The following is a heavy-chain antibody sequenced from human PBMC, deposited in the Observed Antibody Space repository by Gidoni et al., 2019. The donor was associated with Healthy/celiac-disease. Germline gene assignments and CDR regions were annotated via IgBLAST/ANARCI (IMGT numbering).Heavy chain of an antibody. CDR2: INHSGST. CDR1: GGSFSGYY. D-gene: IGHD2-21*02. V-gene: IGHV4-34*01. Sequence: QVQLQQWGAGLLKPSETLSLTCAVYGGSFSGYYWSWIRQPPGKGLEWIGEINHSGSTNYNPSLKSRVTISVDTSKNQFSLKLSSVTAADTAVYYCARGPREGRGDCDYWGQGTLVTVSS. J-gene: IGHJ4*02. CDR3: ARGPREGRGDCDY.